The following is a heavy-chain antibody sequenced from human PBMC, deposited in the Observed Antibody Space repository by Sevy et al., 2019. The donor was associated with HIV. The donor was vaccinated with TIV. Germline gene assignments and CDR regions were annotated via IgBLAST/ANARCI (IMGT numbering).Heavy chain of an antibody. CDR3: ARGGVYDFWSGSEVGFDY. D-gene: IGHD3-3*01. V-gene: IGHV4-30-4*01. J-gene: IGHJ4*02. CDR2: IYYSGST. Sequence: SETLSLTCTVSGGSISSGDYYWSWIRQPPGKGLEWIGYIYYSGSTYYNPSLKSRVTISVDTSKNQFSLKLSSVTAADTAVYYCARGGVYDFWSGSEVGFDYWGQGTLDTVSS. CDR1: GGSISSGDYY.